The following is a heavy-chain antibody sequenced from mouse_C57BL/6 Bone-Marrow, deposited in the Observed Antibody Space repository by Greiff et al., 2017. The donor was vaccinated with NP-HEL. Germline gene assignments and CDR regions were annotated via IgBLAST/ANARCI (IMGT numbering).Heavy chain of an antibody. CDR1: GFTFSDYG. J-gene: IGHJ3*01. D-gene: IGHD1-1*01. CDR2: ISNLAYSI. CDR3: ARHHESYYYGSSYPFAY. V-gene: IGHV5-15*01. Sequence: EVKLVESGGGLVQPGGSLKLSCAASGFTFSDYGMAWVRQAPRKGPEWVAFISNLAYSIYYADTVTGRFTISRENAKNTLYLEMSSLRSEDTAMYYCARHHESYYYGSSYPFAYWGQGTLVTVSA.